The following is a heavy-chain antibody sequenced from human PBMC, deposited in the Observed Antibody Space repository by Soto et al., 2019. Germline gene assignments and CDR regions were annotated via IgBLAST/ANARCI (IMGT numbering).Heavy chain of an antibody. Sequence: QVPLVQSGAEVKKPGSSVKVSCKASGGTFSSYAISWVRQAPGQGLEWMGGIIPIFGTANYAQKFQGRVTITADESTSTAYMELSSLRSEDTAVYYCARGRTVVPAASGNWFDPWGQGTLVTVSS. D-gene: IGHD2-2*01. V-gene: IGHV1-69*01. CDR3: ARGRTVVPAASGNWFDP. CDR2: IIPIFGTA. CDR1: GGTFSSYA. J-gene: IGHJ5*02.